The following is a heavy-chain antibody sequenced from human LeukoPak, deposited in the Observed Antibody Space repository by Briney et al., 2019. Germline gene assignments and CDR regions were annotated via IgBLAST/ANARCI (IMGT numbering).Heavy chain of an antibody. CDR1: GYTFTDYY. CDR2: INPNSGGT. V-gene: IGHV1-2*02. D-gene: IGHD6-19*01. J-gene: IGHJ6*02. Sequence: ASVKVSCKASGYTFTDYYMHWVRRAPGQGLEWMGWINPNSGGTNYAQKFQGRVTMTRDTSITTAYMELSRLTSDDTAVFFCARASDWHDYGVDVWGQGTTVTVSS. CDR3: ARASDWHDYGVDV.